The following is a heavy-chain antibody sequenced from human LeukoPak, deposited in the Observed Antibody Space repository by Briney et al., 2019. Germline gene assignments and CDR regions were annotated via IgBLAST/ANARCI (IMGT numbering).Heavy chain of an antibody. Sequence: GGSLRLSCAASGFTFSSYAMSWVRQAPGKGLEWVSGNWNGGSTGYADSVKGRFTISRDNAKNSLYLQMNSLRAEDTALYYCARDQATTDYYYYMDVWGKGTTVTVSS. V-gene: IGHV3-20*04. CDR2: NWNGGST. CDR3: ARDQATTDYYYYMDV. D-gene: IGHD4-17*01. CDR1: GFTFSSYA. J-gene: IGHJ6*03.